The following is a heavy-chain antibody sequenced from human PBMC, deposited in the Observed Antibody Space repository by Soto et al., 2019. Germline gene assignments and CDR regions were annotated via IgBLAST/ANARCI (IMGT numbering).Heavy chain of an antibody. D-gene: IGHD6-6*01. J-gene: IGHJ6*02. Sequence: QVQLVQSGAEVKKPGSSVKVSCKASGGTFSSYAISWVRQAPGEGLEWMGGIIPIFGTANYAQKFQGRVTITADESTSTAYTELSSLRSEDTAVYYCARVGLSSSSPCGVVYYYYGMDVWGQGTTVTVSS. CDR3: ARVGLSSSSPCGVVYYYYGMDV. V-gene: IGHV1-69*12. CDR1: GGTFSSYA. CDR2: IIPIFGTA.